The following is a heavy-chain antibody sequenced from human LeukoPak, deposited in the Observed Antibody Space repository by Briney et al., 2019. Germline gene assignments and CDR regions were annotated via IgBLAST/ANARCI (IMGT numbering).Heavy chain of an antibody. CDR1: GFTFSTYA. Sequence: GGSLRLSCAASGFTFSTYAMHWVRQAPGKGLEWVAVISYDGSSKYYADSVKGRFTIPRDNAKNSLYLQMNSLRAEDTAVYYCARDGGIDYYYYMDVWGKGTTVTVSS. CDR3: ARDGGIDYYYYMDV. V-gene: IGHV3-30*04. J-gene: IGHJ6*03. D-gene: IGHD3-16*01. CDR2: ISYDGSSK.